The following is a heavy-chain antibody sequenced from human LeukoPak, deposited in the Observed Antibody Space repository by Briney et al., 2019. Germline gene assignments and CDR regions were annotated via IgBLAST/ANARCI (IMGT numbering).Heavy chain of an antibody. CDR1: GYTFTGYY. CDR2: INPNSGGT. Sequence: ASVKVSCKASGYTFTGYYMHWVRQAPGQGLEWMGWINPNSGGTNYAQKFQGRVTMTRDTSISTAYMELGRLRSDDTAVYYCARGWQWEPYFSDYWGQGTLVTVSS. CDR3: ARGWQWEPYFSDY. V-gene: IGHV1-2*02. D-gene: IGHD1-26*01. J-gene: IGHJ4*02.